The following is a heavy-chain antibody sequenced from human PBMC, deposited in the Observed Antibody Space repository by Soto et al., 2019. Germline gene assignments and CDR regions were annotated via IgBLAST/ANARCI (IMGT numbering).Heavy chain of an antibody. CDR1: GFTFSSYS. CDR2: ISSSSSYI. CDR3: ARDRSEAARSRVMDV. V-gene: IGHV3-21*01. D-gene: IGHD6-13*01. J-gene: IGHJ6*02. Sequence: EVQLVESGGGLVKPGGSLRLSCAASGFTFSSYSMNWVRQAPGKGLEWVSSISSSSSYIYYVDSVKGRFTISRDNAKNSLYLQMNSLRAEDTAVYYCARDRSEAARSRVMDVWGQGTTVTVSS.